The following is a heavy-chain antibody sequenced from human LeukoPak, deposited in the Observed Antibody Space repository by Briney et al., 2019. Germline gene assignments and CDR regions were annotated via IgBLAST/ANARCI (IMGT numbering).Heavy chain of an antibody. CDR1: NYSTTNGDY. D-gene: IGHD3-22*01. J-gene: IGHJ4*02. CDR2: VYHSGST. V-gene: IGHV4-38-2*01. CDR3: ARYRGYGFDY. Sequence: SETLSLTCGVSNYSTTNGDYWAWIRQPLGKALEWIGSVYHSGSTYYNPSLKSRVTMSIDTSKNQFSLRLTSVTAADTAVYYCARYRGYGFDYWGQGTLVTVSS.